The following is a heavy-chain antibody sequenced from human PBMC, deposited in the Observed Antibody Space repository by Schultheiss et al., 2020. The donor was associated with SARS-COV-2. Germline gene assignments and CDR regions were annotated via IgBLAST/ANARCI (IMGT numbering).Heavy chain of an antibody. CDR2: IRSKANSYAT. V-gene: IGHV3-73*01. J-gene: IGHJ4*02. Sequence: GGSLRLSCAASGFTFSGSAMHWVRQASGKGLEWVGRIRSKANSYATAYAASVKGRFTISRDDSKNTAYLQMNSLKTEDTAVYYCTRLALSFHPTCGGDCYQDYWGQGTLVTVSS. D-gene: IGHD2-21*02. CDR1: GFTFSGSA. CDR3: TRLALSFHPTCGGDCYQDY.